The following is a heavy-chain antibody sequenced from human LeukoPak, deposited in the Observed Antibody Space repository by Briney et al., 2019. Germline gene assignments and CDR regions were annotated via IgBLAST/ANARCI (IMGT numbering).Heavy chain of an antibody. J-gene: IGHJ4*02. Sequence: SETPSLTCTVSGGAISSYYWSWLRQPPGKGLEWIGYIHYSGTTNYNPSFKSRVAISGDTSKKQFSLKLTSVTAADTAVYYCASQLWFDYWGQGTLVTVSS. CDR2: IHYSGTT. CDR1: GGAISSYY. CDR3: ASQLWFDY. D-gene: IGHD3-10*01. V-gene: IGHV4-59*08.